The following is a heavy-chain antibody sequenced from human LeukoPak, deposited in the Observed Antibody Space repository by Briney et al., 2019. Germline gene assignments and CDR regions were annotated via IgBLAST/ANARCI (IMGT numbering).Heavy chain of an antibody. CDR2: INRDGTEK. J-gene: IGHJ4*02. V-gene: IGHV3-7*03. D-gene: IGHD5-18*01. CDR3: AKDTNYGYVSYFDY. Sequence: GGSLRLSCAASGFTFSTYAMTWVRRAPGKGLEWVASINRDGTEKYYVDSVKGRFTISRDNAKNSLYLQMNSLRAEDTALYYCAKDTNYGYVSYFDYWGQGTLVTVSS. CDR1: GFTFSTYA.